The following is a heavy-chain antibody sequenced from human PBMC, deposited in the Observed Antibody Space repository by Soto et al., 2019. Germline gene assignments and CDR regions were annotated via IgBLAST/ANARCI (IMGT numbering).Heavy chain of an antibody. D-gene: IGHD3-3*01. J-gene: IGHJ6*02. V-gene: IGHV3-48*03. CDR2: ISSSGSTI. Sequence: GVSMRLSCASSGFPFSSYEMNWVRQAPGKGREWVSYISSSGSTIYYADSVKGRFTISRDNAKNSLYLQMNSLRAEDTAVYYCARDRITIFGVEPDENYYYGMDVWGQGTTVTVSS. CDR1: GFPFSSYE. CDR3: ARDRITIFGVEPDENYYYGMDV.